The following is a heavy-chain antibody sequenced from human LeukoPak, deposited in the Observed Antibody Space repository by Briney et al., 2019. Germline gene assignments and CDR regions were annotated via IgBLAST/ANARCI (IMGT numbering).Heavy chain of an antibody. J-gene: IGHJ4*02. CDR1: GYSISTGYY. V-gene: IGHV4-38-2*01. CDR2: IYHSGST. Sequence: SETLSLTCAVSGYSISTGYYWGWIRQSPGKGLEWIGNIYHSGSTYYNPSLKSRVTISVDTSKNQFSLKLSSVTAADTAVYYCARRYCSTTSCYFDYWGQGTLVTVSS. CDR3: ARRYCSTTSCYFDY. D-gene: IGHD2-2*01.